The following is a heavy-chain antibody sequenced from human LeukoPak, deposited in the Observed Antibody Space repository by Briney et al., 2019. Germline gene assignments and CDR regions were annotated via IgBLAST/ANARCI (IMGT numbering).Heavy chain of an antibody. J-gene: IGHJ6*04. D-gene: IGHD2-2*02. CDR2: ISSSSSYI. V-gene: IGHV3-21*01. Sequence: GGSLRLSCAASGFTSSSYSMNWVRQAPGKGLEWVSSISSSSSYIYYADSVKGRFTISRDNAKNSLYLQMNSLRAEDTAVYYCAREFSVVVPAAIRYYYYGMDVWGKGTTVTVSS. CDR1: GFTSSSYS. CDR3: AREFSVVVPAAIRYYYYGMDV.